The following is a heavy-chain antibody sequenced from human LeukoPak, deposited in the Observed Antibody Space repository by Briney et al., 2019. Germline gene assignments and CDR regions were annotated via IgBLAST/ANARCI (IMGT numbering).Heavy chain of an antibody. CDR2: INHSGST. V-gene: IGHV4-34*01. CDR3: ARDRASDSSGYYSFDY. J-gene: IGHJ4*02. D-gene: IGHD3-22*01. Sequence: SETLSLTCAVYGGSFSGYYWSWIRQPPGKGLEWIGEINHSGSTNYNPSLKSRVTISVDTSKNQFSLKLSSVTAADTAVYYCARDRASDSSGYYSFDYWGQGTLVTASS. CDR1: GGSFSGYY.